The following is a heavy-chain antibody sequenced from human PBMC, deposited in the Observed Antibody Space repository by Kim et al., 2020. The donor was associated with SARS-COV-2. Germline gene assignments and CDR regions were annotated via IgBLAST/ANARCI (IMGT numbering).Heavy chain of an antibody. D-gene: IGHD2-21*01. CDR1: GLSFVDAW. CDR3: AHDADSYYTFHF. J-gene: IGHJ4*02. V-gene: IGHV3-15*01. CDR2: IKAKAGGGTT. Sequence: GGSLRLSCAASGLSFVDAWMTWVRQAPGKGREWVARIKAKAGGGTTDYAAPVKGRFTISRDDSKNTQYLQMNSLRVEDTGTYYCAHDADSYYTFHFWGQGTLVTVSS.